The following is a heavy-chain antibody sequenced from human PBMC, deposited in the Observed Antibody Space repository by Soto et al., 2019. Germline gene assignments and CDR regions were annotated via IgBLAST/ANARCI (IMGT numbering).Heavy chain of an antibody. V-gene: IGHV5-51*01. Sequence: GESLKISCKGSGYSFTSYWIGWVRQMPGKGLEWMGIIYPGDSDTRYSPSFQGQVTIAGDKSISTAYLQGSSLKASDTAMYYCASSLFLGYGGLWLAFDIWGQGTMVTVSS. CDR3: ASSLFLGYGGLWLAFDI. CDR1: GYSFTSYW. D-gene: IGHD5-18*01. CDR2: IYPGDSDT. J-gene: IGHJ3*02.